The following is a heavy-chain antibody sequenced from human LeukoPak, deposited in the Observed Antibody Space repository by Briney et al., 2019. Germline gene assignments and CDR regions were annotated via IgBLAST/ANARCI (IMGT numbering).Heavy chain of an antibody. Sequence: GGSLTLSCAASGFTFSSHWMRWARQAPGKGLEWGDNIKLDGSEKYYVDSVKGRFTISRDNAKNSLYLQMNSLRVEDTAVYYCARGVYGSGSSHDYWGQGTLVIVSS. J-gene: IGHJ4*02. D-gene: IGHD3-10*01. CDR2: IKLDGSEK. V-gene: IGHV3-7*01. CDR3: ARGVYGSGSSHDY. CDR1: GFTFSSHW.